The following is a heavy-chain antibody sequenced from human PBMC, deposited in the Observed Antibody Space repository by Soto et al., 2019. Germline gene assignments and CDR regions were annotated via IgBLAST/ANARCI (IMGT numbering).Heavy chain of an antibody. CDR1: GYTFTSYA. V-gene: IGHV1-3*01. CDR2: INAGNGNT. D-gene: IGHD5-12*01. CDR3: ARDSRYSGYGYFDY. J-gene: IGHJ4*02. Sequence: GASVKVSCKASGYTFTSYAMHWGRQAPGQRLEWMGWINAGNGNTKYSQKFQGRVTITRDTSASTAYMELSSLRSEDTAVYYCARDSRYSGYGYFDYWGQGTLVTVS.